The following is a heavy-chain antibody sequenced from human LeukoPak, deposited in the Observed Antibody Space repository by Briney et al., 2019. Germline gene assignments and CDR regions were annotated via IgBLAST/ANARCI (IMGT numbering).Heavy chain of an antibody. Sequence: SETLSLTCTVSGGSISSYYWSWIRQPPGKGLEWIGYIYYSGSTNYNPSLKSRVTISVDTSKNQFSLKLSSVTAADTAVYYCARDGESRAGWFDPWGQGTLVTVSS. CDR2: IYYSGST. CDR3: ARDGESRAGWFDP. CDR1: GGSISSYY. V-gene: IGHV4-59*01. J-gene: IGHJ5*02.